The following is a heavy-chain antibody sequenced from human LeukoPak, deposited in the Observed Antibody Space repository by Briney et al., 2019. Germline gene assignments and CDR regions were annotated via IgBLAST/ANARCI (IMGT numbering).Heavy chain of an antibody. Sequence: ASVKVSCKASGYSFTSHYMHWVRQAPGQGLEWMGWINPNSGGTNYAQKFQGRVTMTRDTSISTAYMELSRLRSDDTAVYYCARETGIAAAGKIYYFDYWGQGTLVTVSS. D-gene: IGHD6-13*01. CDR1: GYSFTSHY. J-gene: IGHJ4*02. V-gene: IGHV1-2*02. CDR3: ARETGIAAAGKIYYFDY. CDR2: INPNSGGT.